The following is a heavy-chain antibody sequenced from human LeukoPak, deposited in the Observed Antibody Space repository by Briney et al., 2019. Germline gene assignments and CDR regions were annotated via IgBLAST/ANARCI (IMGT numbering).Heavy chain of an antibody. J-gene: IGHJ4*02. D-gene: IGHD3-16*01. Sequence: KPSETLSLTCTVYCGSISSSSYYWGWIRQPPGKGLEWIGSIYYSGSTYYNPSLKSRVTISVDTSKNQFSLKLSSVTAADTAAYYCARHGSRGDYYFDYWGQGTLVTVSS. CDR3: ARHGSRGDYYFDY. CDR2: IYYSGST. V-gene: IGHV4-39*01. CDR1: CGSISSSSYY.